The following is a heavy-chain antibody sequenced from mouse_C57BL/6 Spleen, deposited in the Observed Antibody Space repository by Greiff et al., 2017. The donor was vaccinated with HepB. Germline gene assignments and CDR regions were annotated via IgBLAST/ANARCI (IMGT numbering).Heavy chain of an antibody. CDR2: ISSGSSTI. J-gene: IGHJ4*01. CDR3: ARDLYAMDY. CDR1: GFTFSDYG. Sequence: EVKLEESGGGLVKPGGSLKLSCAASGFTFSDYGMHWVRQAPEKGLEWVAYISSGSSTIYYADTVKGRFTLSRDNAKNTLFLQMTSLRSEDTAMYYCARDLYAMDYWGQGTSVTVSS. V-gene: IGHV5-17*01.